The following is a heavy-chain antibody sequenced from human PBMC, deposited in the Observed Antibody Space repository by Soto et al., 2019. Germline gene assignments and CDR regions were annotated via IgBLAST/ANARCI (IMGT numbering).Heavy chain of an antibody. CDR2: ISGSGGST. CDR3: AKIGLGYYTLNWFDP. CDR1: GFTFSSYA. V-gene: IGHV3-23*01. Sequence: SGGSLRLSCAASGFTFSSYAMSWVRQAPGKGLEWVSAISGSGGSTYYADSVKGRFTISRDNSKNTLYLQMNSLRAEDTAVYYCAKIGLGYYTLNWFDPWGQGTLVTVSS. D-gene: IGHD3-3*01. J-gene: IGHJ5*02.